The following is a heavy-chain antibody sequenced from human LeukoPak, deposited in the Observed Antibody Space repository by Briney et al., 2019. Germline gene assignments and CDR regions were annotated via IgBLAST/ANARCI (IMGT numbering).Heavy chain of an antibody. CDR3: ARARGDGYSPFDY. CDR1: GHTFTGYY. V-gene: IGHV1-2*02. J-gene: IGHJ4*02. D-gene: IGHD5-24*01. Sequence: ASVKVSCKASGHTFTGYYMHWVRQAPGQGLEWMGWINPNSGGTNYAQKFQGRVTMTRDTSISTAYMELSRLRSDDTAVYYCARARGDGYSPFDYWGQGTLVTVSS. CDR2: INPNSGGT.